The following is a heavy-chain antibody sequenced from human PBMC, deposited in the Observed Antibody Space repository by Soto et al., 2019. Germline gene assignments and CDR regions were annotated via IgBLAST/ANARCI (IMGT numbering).Heavy chain of an antibody. Sequence: QVQLVQSGAEVKKPGSSVKVSCKASGGTFSSYAISWVRQAPGQGLEWMGGIIPIFGTANYAQKFQGRVTITADESTSTAYMGLSSLRSEDTAVYYCARGMYCSGGSCYSDYYGMDVWGQGTTVTVSS. V-gene: IGHV1-69*01. CDR2: IIPIFGTA. CDR1: GGTFSSYA. J-gene: IGHJ6*02. D-gene: IGHD2-15*01. CDR3: ARGMYCSGGSCYSDYYGMDV.